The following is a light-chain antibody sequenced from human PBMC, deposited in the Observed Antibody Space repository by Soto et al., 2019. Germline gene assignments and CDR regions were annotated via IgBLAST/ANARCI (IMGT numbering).Light chain of an antibody. Sequence: EIVLTQSPCTLSLSPGERATLSCRASQSVSSSYLAWYQQKPGQAPRLLIYGASRRATGIPERFSGSGSGTDFTLTISRLEPEDFAVYYCQKYNSAPITFGQGTKVDIK. CDR2: GAS. J-gene: IGKJ1*01. CDR1: QSVSSSY. V-gene: IGKV3-20*01. CDR3: QKYNSAPIT.